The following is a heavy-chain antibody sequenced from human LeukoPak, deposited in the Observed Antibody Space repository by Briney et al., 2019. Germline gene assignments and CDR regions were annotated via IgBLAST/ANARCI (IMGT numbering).Heavy chain of an antibody. CDR3: ARGFGYYYDSSGKLDY. Sequence: SETLSLTCTVSGGSISSGGYYWSWIRQPPGKGLEWIGYIYHSGSTYYNPSLKSRVTISVDTSKNQFSLKLSSVTAADTAVYYCARGFGYYYDSSGKLDYWGQGTLVTVSS. CDR1: GGSISSGGYY. V-gene: IGHV4-30-2*01. CDR2: IYHSGST. D-gene: IGHD3-22*01. J-gene: IGHJ4*02.